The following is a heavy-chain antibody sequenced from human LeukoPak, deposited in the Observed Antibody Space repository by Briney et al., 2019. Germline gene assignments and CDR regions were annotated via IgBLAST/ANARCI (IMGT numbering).Heavy chain of an antibody. D-gene: IGHD3-10*01. CDR2: ISGSGGST. CDR3: AKDWDYYGSGSYSDY. J-gene: IGHJ4*02. CDR1: GFTFSSYA. V-gene: IGHV3-23*01. Sequence: GGSLRLSCAASGFTFSSYAMRWVRKAPGKGLEWVSSISGSGGSTYYADSVKGRFTISRDNSKNTLYLQMNSLRAEDTAVYYCAKDWDYYGSGSYSDYWGQGTLVTVSS.